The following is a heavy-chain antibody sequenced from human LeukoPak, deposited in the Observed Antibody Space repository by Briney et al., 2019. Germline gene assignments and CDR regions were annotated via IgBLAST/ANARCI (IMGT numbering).Heavy chain of an antibody. J-gene: IGHJ4*02. D-gene: IGHD5-12*01. Sequence: PSETLSLTCTVSADSINTYYWSWIRQPAGKGLEWIGRIYTSGSTNYNPSLKSRVSMSVDTSKNQFSLKLTSVTAADTAVYYCARDLYGYDPFDYWGKGTLVTVSS. CDR1: ADSINTYY. V-gene: IGHV4-4*07. CDR2: IYTSGST. CDR3: ARDLYGYDPFDY.